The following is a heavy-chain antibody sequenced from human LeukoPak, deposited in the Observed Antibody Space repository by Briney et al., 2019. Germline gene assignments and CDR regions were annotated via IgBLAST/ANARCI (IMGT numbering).Heavy chain of an antibody. CDR1: GFTFSSYA. D-gene: IGHD2-2*01. Sequence: PGGSLRLSCAASGFTFSSYAMSWVRQAPGKGLEWVSAISGSGGTTHYADSVKGRFTISRDRSKNTLYLRMHSLRAEDTAVYYCAKDAFCTSTNCYASYFDYWGQGTLVTVSS. CDR3: AKDAFCTSTNCYASYFDY. CDR2: ISGSGGTT. J-gene: IGHJ4*02. V-gene: IGHV3-23*01.